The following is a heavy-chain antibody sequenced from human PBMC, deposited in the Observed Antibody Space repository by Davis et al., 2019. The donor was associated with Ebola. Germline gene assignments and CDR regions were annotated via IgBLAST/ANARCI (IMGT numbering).Heavy chain of an antibody. CDR1: GYTFTSYY. J-gene: IGHJ4*02. Sequence: ASVKVSCKASGYTFTSYYMHWVRQAPGQGLEWMGIINPSGGSTNYAQKFQGRVTITADKSTSTAYMELSSLRSEDTAVYYCARDLGMINDYWGQGTLVTVSS. CDR3: ARDLGMINDY. D-gene: IGHD3-16*01. CDR2: INPSGGST. V-gene: IGHV1-46*01.